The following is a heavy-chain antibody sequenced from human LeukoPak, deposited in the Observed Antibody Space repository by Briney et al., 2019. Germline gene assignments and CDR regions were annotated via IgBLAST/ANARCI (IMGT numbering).Heavy chain of an antibody. CDR3: ARGQLAHFDY. CDR2: TYYRSKWYN. D-gene: IGHD6-13*01. V-gene: IGHV6-1*01. Sequence: SQTLSLTCAISGDSVSHNSAAWNWLRQSPSRGLEWLGSTYYRSKWYNDYAVSVRSRITINPDTSKNQFSLQLNSVTPEDTAVYYCARGQLAHFDYWGQGTLVTVSS. J-gene: IGHJ4*02. CDR1: GDSVSHNSAA.